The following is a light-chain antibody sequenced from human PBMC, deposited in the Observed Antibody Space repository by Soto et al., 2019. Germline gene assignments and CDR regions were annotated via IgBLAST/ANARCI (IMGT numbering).Light chain of an antibody. CDR3: SSYAGSNNPVI. CDR2: EVS. Sequence: QSALTQPPSASGSPGQSVTISCTGTSSDVGGYNYVSWYQQHPGKAPKFMIYEVSKRPSGVPDRFSGSKSGNTACLTVSGLQADDEADYYCSSYAGSNNPVIFGGGTQLTVL. CDR1: SSDVGGYNY. J-gene: IGLJ2*01. V-gene: IGLV2-8*01.